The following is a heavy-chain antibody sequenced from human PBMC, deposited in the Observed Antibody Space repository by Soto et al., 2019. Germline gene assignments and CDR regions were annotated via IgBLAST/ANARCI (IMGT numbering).Heavy chain of an antibody. Sequence: SETLSLTCTVSGGSISSYYWSWIRQPPGKGLEWIGYIYYSGSTNYNPSLKSRVTISVDTSKNQFSLKLSSVTAADTAVYYCARDRYYYGSGSYYNGYYMDVWGKGTTVTVSS. J-gene: IGHJ6*03. CDR1: GGSISSYY. CDR3: ARDRYYYGSGSYYNGYYMDV. D-gene: IGHD3-10*01. CDR2: IYYSGST. V-gene: IGHV4-59*01.